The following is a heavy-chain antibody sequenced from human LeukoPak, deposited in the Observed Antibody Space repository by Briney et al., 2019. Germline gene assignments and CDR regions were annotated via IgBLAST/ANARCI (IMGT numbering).Heavy chain of an antibody. D-gene: IGHD3-22*01. CDR3: ARGGSSGYNYNALDI. CDR2: VSSSGSTI. Sequence: GGSLRLSCAASGFTFSNYEMNWVRQAPGKGLEWVSYVSSSGSTIYYADSVKGRFTISRDNAKNSLYLQMNSLRAEDTAIYYCARGGSSGYNYNALDIWGRGTMVTVSS. V-gene: IGHV3-48*03. J-gene: IGHJ3*02. CDR1: GFTFSNYE.